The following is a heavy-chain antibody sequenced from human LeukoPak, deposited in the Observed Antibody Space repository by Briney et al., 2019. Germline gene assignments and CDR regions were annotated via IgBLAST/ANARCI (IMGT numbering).Heavy chain of an antibody. V-gene: IGHV4-39*01. CDR2: IFYSGST. CDR3: ARNAVPGYFDY. CDR1: GGFISSYY. J-gene: IGHJ4*02. D-gene: IGHD3-10*01. Sequence: SETLSLTCTVSGGFISSYYWAWIRQPPGKGLEWIGNIFYSGSTYYNPSLKSRVTISVDTSKNQFSLKLSSVTAADTAVYYCARNAVPGYFDYWGQGTLVSVSS.